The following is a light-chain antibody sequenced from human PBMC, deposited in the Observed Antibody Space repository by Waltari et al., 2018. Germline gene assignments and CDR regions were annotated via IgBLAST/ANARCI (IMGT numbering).Light chain of an antibody. CDR3: QQYGSTPYT. V-gene: IGKV3-20*01. J-gene: IGKJ2*01. CDR2: GAS. Sequence: EIVLTQSPGTLSLSPGERATLSCRASQSMSSNQLAWYQQKPGQAPRLLIYGASSRATGVPDRFSGSGSGTDFALSISRLEPEDFAVYYCQQYGSTPYTFGQGTKLEIK. CDR1: QSMSSNQ.